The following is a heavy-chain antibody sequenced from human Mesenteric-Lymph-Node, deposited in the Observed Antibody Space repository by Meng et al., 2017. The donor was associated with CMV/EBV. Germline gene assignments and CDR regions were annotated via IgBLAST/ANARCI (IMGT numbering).Heavy chain of an antibody. J-gene: IGHJ4*02. D-gene: IGHD2-2*01. CDR2: ISSSGSNI. CDR1: GFTFSSYE. V-gene: IGHV3-48*03. CDR3: AGGEYQVPHDY. Sequence: GGSLRLSCAASGFTFSSYEMNWVRQAPGKGLEWVSYISSSGSNIYYADAVKGRFTISRDNAKNSLYLQMNSLRAEDTAVYYCAGGEYQVPHDYWGQGTLVTVSS.